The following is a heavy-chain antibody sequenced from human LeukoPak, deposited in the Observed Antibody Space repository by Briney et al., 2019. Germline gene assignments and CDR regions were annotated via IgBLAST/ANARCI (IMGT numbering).Heavy chain of an antibody. CDR3: ARTLVAATDYFDY. Sequence: SETLSLTCTVSGGSISSYYWSWIRQPPGKGLEWIGYIYSSGSTNYNPSLNSRVTISVDTSKNHFSLKLSSVTAADTAVYYCARTLVAATDYFDYWGQGALVTVSS. D-gene: IGHD6-19*01. V-gene: IGHV4-59*01. CDR2: IYSSGST. J-gene: IGHJ4*02. CDR1: GGSISSYY.